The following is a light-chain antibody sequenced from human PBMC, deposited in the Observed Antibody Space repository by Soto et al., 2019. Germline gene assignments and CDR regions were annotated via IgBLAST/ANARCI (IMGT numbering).Light chain of an antibody. CDR3: QQYGSSPPT. V-gene: IGKV3-20*01. CDR1: QSVSSSY. J-gene: IGKJ3*01. Sequence: EIVLTQSPGTLSLSPGERATLSCRASQSVSSSYLAWYQQKPGQAPRLLIYGASSRATGIPDRFSGSGSGTDFTLTISRLEPEDFVVYYWQQYGSSPPTFGPGTKVDIK. CDR2: GAS.